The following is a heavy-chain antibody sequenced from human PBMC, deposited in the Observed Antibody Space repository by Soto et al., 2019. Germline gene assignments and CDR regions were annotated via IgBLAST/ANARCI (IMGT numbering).Heavy chain of an antibody. CDR3: ARVKGLHGMDV. Sequence: NPSETLSLTCTVSGGSISSYYWSWIRQPPGKGLEWIGYIYYSGSTNYNPSLKSRVTISVDTSKNQFSLKLSSVTAADTAVYYCARVKGLHGMDVWGQGTTVTVSS. J-gene: IGHJ6*02. CDR1: GGSISSYY. CDR2: IYYSGST. V-gene: IGHV4-59*01.